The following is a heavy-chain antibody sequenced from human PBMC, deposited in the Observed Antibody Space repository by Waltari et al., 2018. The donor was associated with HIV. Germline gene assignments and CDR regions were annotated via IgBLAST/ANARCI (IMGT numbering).Heavy chain of an antibody. CDR3: ARDEAQVLRAMGY. V-gene: IGHV1-2*02. CDR2: LNPNSGGT. CDR1: GYTLTGYY. Sequence: QVQLVQSGAEVKKPGASVKVSCKASGYTLTGYYMPWVRQAPGQGFEWMGWLNPNSGGTKYAQKFQCRVTMTSDTSISTAYMELSRLRSDDTAVYYCARDEAQVLRAMGYWGQGTLVTVSS. D-gene: IGHD3-16*01. J-gene: IGHJ4*02.